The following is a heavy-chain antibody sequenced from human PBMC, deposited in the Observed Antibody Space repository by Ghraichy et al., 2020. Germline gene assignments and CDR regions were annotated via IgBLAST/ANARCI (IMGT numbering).Heavy chain of an antibody. Sequence: SETLSLTCTVSGGSISSYYWSWIRQPPGKGLEWIGYIYYSGSTNYNPSLKSRVTISVDTSKNQFSLKLSSVTAADTAVYYCARVGASFDAGQYCGDDCYVFDSWGQGTLVTVSS. V-gene: IGHV4-59*01. CDR2: IYYSGST. J-gene: IGHJ4*02. CDR3: ARVGASFDAGQYCGDDCYVFDS. D-gene: IGHD2-21*02. CDR1: GGSISSYY.